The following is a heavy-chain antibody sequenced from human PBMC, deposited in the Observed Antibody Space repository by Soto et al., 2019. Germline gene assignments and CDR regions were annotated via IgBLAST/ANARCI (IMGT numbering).Heavy chain of an antibody. D-gene: IGHD5-18*01. Sequence: SETLSLTCAVYGGSFSGYYWSWIRQPPGQGLEWIGEINHSGSTNYNPSLKSRVTISVDTSKNQFSLKLSSVTAADTAVYYCARGEVDTAIWSFGDSSSYPYYYGMDVWGQGTTVTVSS. J-gene: IGHJ6*02. V-gene: IGHV4-34*01. CDR3: ARGEVDTAIWSFGDSSSYPYYYGMDV. CDR2: INHSGST. CDR1: GGSFSGYY.